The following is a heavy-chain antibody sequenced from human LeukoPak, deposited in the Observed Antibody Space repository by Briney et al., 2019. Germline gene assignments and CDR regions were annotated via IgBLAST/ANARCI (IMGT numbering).Heavy chain of an antibody. CDR2: ISSSSDAM. Sequence: GGSLSLSCAASGFSFSDYSMNWVRQAPGKGLEWVSYISSSSDAMYYADSVRGRFTISRDNAENSVYLQMTNLRVEDAAVYYCAGDSWPYDAYDVWGQGTMVTVSS. CDR1: GFSFSDYS. CDR3: AGDSWPYDAYDV. V-gene: IGHV3-21*05. J-gene: IGHJ3*01.